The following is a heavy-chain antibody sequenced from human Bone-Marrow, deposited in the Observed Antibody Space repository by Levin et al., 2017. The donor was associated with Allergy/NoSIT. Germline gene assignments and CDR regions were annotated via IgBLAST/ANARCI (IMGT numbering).Heavy chain of an antibody. V-gene: IGHV3-9*01. J-gene: IGHJ4*02. D-gene: IGHD3-16*01. Sequence: RPGGSLRLSCAASGFTFDAYAMHWVRQAPGKGLEWVSGISWSGGNIGYADSVRGRFTISRDNAKNSLFLQMNSLRAEDTALYYCAKDMSSRDDYIWGSSGFDYWGQGNLVTVSS. CDR3: AKDMSSRDDYIWGSSGFDY. CDR1: GFTFDAYA. CDR2: ISWSGGNI.